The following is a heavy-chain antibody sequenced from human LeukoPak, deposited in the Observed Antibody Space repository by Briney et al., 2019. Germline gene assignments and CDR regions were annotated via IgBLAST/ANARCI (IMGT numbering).Heavy chain of an antibody. V-gene: IGHV4-59*01. Sequence: SETLSLTCTVSGGSISSYYWSRIRQPPGKGLEWIGYIYYSGSTNYNPSLKSRVTISVDTSKNQFSLKLSSVTAADTAVYYCASYGDSGNYWGQGTLVTVSS. J-gene: IGHJ4*02. CDR3: ASYGDSGNY. D-gene: IGHD4-17*01. CDR2: IYYSGST. CDR1: GGSISSYY.